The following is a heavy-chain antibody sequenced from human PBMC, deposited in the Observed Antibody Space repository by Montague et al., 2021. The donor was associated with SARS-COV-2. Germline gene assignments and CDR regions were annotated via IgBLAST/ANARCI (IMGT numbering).Heavy chain of an antibody. J-gene: IGHJ6*02. CDR2: IYHSGNT. D-gene: IGHD2-21*02. V-gene: IGHV4-59*01. CDR1: GGFINSSY. Sequence: SETLSLTCTVSGGFINSSYWSWIRQPPGKGLEWIGYIYHSGNTNHNPSLKSRVTISIDTSMNQFSLSLSSMTAADTAVYFCARDLVPPRTAMKNNFFGLDVWGQGTTVIVSS. CDR3: ARDLVPPRTAMKNNFFGLDV.